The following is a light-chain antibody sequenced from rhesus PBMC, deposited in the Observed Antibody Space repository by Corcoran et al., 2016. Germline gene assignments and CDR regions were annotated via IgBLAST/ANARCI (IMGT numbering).Light chain of an antibody. CDR1: QGISSC. V-gene: IGKV1-19*01. CDR2: YAA. J-gene: IGKJ3*01. CDR3: QHYDDLPVT. Sequence: DIQMTQSPSSLSASVGEKVTITCHASQGISSCLAWYQQKPGKAPKPLIYYAASLKSGVPSRFSVSGSGTDYTLTISSLQPEDFATYYSQHYDDLPVTFGPGTKLDIK.